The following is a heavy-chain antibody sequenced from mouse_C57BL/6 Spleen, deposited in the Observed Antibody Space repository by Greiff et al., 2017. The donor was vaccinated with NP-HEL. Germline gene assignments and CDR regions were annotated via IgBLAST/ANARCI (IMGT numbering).Heavy chain of an antibody. J-gene: IGHJ3*01. CDR3: ATSYYGSSYPFAY. V-gene: IGHV1-67*01. Sequence: VQLQQSGPELVRPGVSVKISCKGSGYTFTDYAMHWVKQSHAKSLEWIGVISTYYGDASYNQKFKDKATLTVDQSSSTAYMQLNSLTSEDSAVYYCATSYYGSSYPFAYWGQGTLVTVSA. D-gene: IGHD1-1*01. CDR1: GYTFTDYA. CDR2: ISTYYGDA.